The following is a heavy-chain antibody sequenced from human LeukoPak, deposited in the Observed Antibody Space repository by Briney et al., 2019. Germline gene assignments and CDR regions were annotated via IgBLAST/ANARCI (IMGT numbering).Heavy chain of an antibody. CDR2: IYYSGST. CDR1: VGSFSGYY. Sequence: SETLSLTCAVYVGSFSGYYWSWIRQPPGKGLEWIGYIYYSGSTNYNPSLKSRVTISVDTSKNQFSLKLSSVTAADTAVYYCARDPITMVRGVADWYFDLWGRGTLVTVSS. J-gene: IGHJ2*01. V-gene: IGHV4-59*01. D-gene: IGHD3-10*01. CDR3: ARDPITMVRGVADWYFDL.